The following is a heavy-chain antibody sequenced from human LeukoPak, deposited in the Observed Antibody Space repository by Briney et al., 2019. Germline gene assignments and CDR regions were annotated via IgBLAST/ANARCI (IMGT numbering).Heavy chain of an antibody. J-gene: IGHJ5*02. V-gene: IGHV1-24*01. CDR3: ATQAVVNPGFDP. CDR1: GYTLTELS. D-gene: IGHD4-23*01. CDR2: FDPEDGET. Sequence: ASVKVSCKVSGYTLTELSMHWVRQAPGKGLEWMGGFDPEDGETIYAQKFQGRVTMTEDTSTDTAYMELSSLRSEDTAVYYCATQAVVNPGFDPRGQGTLVTVSS.